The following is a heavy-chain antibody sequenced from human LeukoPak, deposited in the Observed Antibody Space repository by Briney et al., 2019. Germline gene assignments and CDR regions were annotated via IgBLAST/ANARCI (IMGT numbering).Heavy chain of an antibody. CDR3: ARHENDDDFDS. J-gene: IGHJ4*02. CDR1: GYTFIRYA. V-gene: IGHV7-4-1*02. D-gene: IGHD3-16*01. CDR2: INMYTANP. Sequence: ASVKVSCKASGYTFIRYAINWLRQVPGQGLEWMGWINMYTANPAYAQGFTERFVCSLDTSVSTAYLEISNLKSEDTAVYYCARHENDDDFDSWGQRTLVTASS.